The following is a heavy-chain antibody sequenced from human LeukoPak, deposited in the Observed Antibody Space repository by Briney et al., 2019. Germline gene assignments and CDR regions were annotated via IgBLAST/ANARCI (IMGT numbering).Heavy chain of an antibody. V-gene: IGHV1-18*01. J-gene: IGHJ4*02. CDR1: GYTFTSSG. D-gene: IGHD3-22*01. Sequence: ASVKVSCKASGYTFTSSGISWVRQAPGQGLEWMGWISAYNGNTNYAQKLQGRVTMTTDTSTSTAYMELRSLRSDDTAVYYCARERYYYDSSGRSDYWGQGTLVTVSS. CDR2: ISAYNGNT. CDR3: ARERYYYDSSGRSDY.